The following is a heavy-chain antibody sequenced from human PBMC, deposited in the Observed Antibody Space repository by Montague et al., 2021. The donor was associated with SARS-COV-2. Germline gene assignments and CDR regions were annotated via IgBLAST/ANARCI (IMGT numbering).Heavy chain of an antibody. V-gene: IGHV2-5*02. J-gene: IGHJ4*02. D-gene: IGHD3-10*01. CDR2: IYWDDNP. CDR1: GFSLSINGVG. CDR3: ARGHWDGSGNYLPDY. Sequence: PALGKPTQTLTLTCTFSGFSLSINGVGVGWIRQPPGKALEWLAMIYWDDNPHYSPSLKSRLIITKDTTKNQVVLTMTNMDPVDTATYYCARGHWDGSGNYLPDYWGQGTLVTVSS.